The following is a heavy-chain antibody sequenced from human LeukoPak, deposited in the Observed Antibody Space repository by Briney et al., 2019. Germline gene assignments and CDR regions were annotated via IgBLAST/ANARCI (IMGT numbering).Heavy chain of an antibody. V-gene: IGHV1-46*01. CDR1: GYTFTSYD. Sequence: ASVKVSCKASGYTFTSYDINWVRQAPGQGLEWMGIINPSGGSTSYAQKFQGRVTMTRDTSTSTVYMELSSLRSEDTAVYYCARSIAAAGLFDYWGQGTLVTVSS. CDR2: INPSGGST. CDR3: ARSIAAAGLFDY. D-gene: IGHD6-13*01. J-gene: IGHJ4*02.